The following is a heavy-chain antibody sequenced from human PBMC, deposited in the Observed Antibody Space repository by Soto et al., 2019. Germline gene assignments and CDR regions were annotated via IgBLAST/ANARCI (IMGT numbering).Heavy chain of an antibody. D-gene: IGHD3-22*01. CDR3: ARAAYDSSGYYHLAY. J-gene: IGHJ4*02. CDR1: GGSISSGGYY. Sequence: SETLSLTCTVSGGSISSGGYYWSWIRQHPGKGLEWIGYIYHSGSTYYNPSLKSRVTISVDRSRNQFSLKLTSVTAADTAVYYCARAAYDSSGYYHLAYWGQGTLVTVSS. CDR2: IYHSGST. V-gene: IGHV4-30-2*01.